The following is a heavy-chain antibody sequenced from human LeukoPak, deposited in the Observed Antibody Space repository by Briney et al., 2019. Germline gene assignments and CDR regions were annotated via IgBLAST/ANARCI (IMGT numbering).Heavy chain of an antibody. CDR3: AREDPDGGYAFDI. Sequence: PGGSLRLSCAASGFTFSSYSMNWVRQAPGKGLEWVSSISSSSSYIYYADSVKGRFTISRDNAKNSLYLQMNSLRAEDTAVYYCAREDPDGGYAFDIWGQGTMVTVSS. CDR2: ISSSSSYI. J-gene: IGHJ3*02. CDR1: GFTFSSYS. V-gene: IGHV3-21*01.